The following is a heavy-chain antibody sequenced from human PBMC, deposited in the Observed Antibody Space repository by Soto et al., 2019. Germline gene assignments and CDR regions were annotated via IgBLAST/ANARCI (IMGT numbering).Heavy chain of an antibody. Sequence: SETLSLTCAVYGESFSGYYWSWIRQPPGKGLEWIGEINHSGSTNYNPSLKSRVTISVDTSKNQFSLKLSSVTAADTAVYYCAREEELPYYYYGMDVWGQGTTVTVSS. V-gene: IGHV4-34*01. J-gene: IGHJ6*02. CDR3: AREEELPYYYYGMDV. CDR2: INHSGST. CDR1: GESFSGYY. D-gene: IGHD1-7*01.